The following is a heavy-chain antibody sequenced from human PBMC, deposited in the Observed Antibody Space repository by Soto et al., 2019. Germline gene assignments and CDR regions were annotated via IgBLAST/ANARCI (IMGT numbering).Heavy chain of an antibody. CDR3: SRHYCSGGSCYYYGMDV. CDR2: IYHSGST. CDR1: GGSISSGGYS. V-gene: IGHV4-30-2*01. D-gene: IGHD2-15*01. J-gene: IGHJ6*02. Sequence: SETLSLTCAVSGGSISSGGYSWSWIRQPPGKGLEWIGYIYHSGSTYYNPSLKSRVTISVDRSKSQFSLKLNSVTAADTALYYCSRHYCSGGSCYYYGMDVWGQGTTVTVSS.